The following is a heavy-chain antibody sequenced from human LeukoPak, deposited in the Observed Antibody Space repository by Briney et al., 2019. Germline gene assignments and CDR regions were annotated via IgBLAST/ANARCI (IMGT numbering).Heavy chain of an antibody. J-gene: IGHJ6*02. CDR3: ARHAYCSSTSCYPRPRPYYYYYYGMDV. D-gene: IGHD2-2*01. CDR1: GYRFSSYW. Sequence: GESLKVSCKGSGYRFSSYWIGWVRQMPGKGLEWMGIIYPGDSDTRYSPSFQGQVTISADKSISTAYLQWSSLKASDTAMYYCARHAYCSSTSCYPRPRPYYYYYYGMDVWGQGTTVTVSS. CDR2: IYPGDSDT. V-gene: IGHV5-51*01.